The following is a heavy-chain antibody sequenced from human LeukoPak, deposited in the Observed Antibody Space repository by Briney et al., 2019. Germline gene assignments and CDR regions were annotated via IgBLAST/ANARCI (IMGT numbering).Heavy chain of an antibody. CDR1: GGSISS. CDR3: ARGVVAAPQTFDY. V-gene: IGHV4-61*08. Sequence: SETLSLTCTVSGGSISSFYWSWFYWSWIRQPRGKELEWIGYIYFSGSTNYNPSLKSRVTISVDTSKNQFSLKLSSVTAADTAVYYCARGVVAAPQTFDYWGQGTLVTVSS. J-gene: IGHJ4*02. D-gene: IGHD2-15*01. CDR2: IYFSGST.